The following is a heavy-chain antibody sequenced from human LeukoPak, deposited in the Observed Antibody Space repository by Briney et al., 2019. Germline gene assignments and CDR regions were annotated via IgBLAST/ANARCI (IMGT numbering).Heavy chain of an antibody. D-gene: IGHD3-10*01. CDR3: AKGSNSGITMVRGVIKSYLDY. J-gene: IGHJ4*02. V-gene: IGHV3-23*01. CDR2: ISGSGGST. Sequence: GGSLRLSCAASGFTFSSYAMSWVRQAPGKGLEWVSAISGSGGSTYYADSVKGRFTISRDNSKNTLYLQMNSLRAEDTAVYYCAKGSNSGITMVRGVIKSYLDYWGQGTLVTVSS. CDR1: GFTFSSYA.